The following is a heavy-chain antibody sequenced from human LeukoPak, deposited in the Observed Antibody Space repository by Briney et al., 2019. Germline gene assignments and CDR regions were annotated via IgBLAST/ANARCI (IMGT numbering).Heavy chain of an antibody. D-gene: IGHD6-19*01. CDR1: GYIFTSYG. CDR3: ARDLSSGWTSFQN. CDR2: VATSTGNT. Sequence: ASVKVSCKASGYIFTSYGISWVRQAPGQGLEWMGWVATSTGNTKYAQKFQGRVTMTIDTATSTAYMEVRSLRSDDTAVYYCARDLSSGWTSFQNWGQGTLVTVSS. J-gene: IGHJ4*02. V-gene: IGHV1-18*01.